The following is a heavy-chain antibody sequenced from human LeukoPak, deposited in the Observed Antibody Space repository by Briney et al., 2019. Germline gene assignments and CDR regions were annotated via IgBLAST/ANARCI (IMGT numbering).Heavy chain of an antibody. Sequence: KASETLSLTCTVSGGSISSGSYYWSWIRQPAGKGLEWIGRIYTSGSTNYSPSLKSRVTISVDSSKNQFSLKLSSVTAADTAVYYCARHSTYYDYVWGQGTLVTVSS. J-gene: IGHJ4*02. CDR1: GGSISSGSYY. CDR3: ARHSTYYDYV. V-gene: IGHV4-61*02. D-gene: IGHD3-16*01. CDR2: IYTSGST.